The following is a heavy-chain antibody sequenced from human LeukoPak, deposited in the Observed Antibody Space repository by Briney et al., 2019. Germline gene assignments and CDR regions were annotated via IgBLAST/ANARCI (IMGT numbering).Heavy chain of an antibody. CDR3: AKKYSTGLDP. CDR2: NGSGGST. V-gene: IGHV3-23*01. J-gene: IGHJ5*02. CDR1: GFTFSSYA. Sequence: GGSLRLSCAASGFTFSSYAMSWVRQAPGKGLEWVSDNGSGGSTYYADSVKGRFTISRDNSKNTLYLQMNSLRAEDTAVYYCAKKYSTGLDPWGQGTLVTVSS. D-gene: IGHD1-26*01.